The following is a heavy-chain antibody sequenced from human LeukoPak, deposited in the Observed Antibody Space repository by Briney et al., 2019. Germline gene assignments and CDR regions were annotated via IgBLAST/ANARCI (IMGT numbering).Heavy chain of an antibody. V-gene: IGHV4-59*01. D-gene: IGHD3-16*01. CDR3: ARAVRGVWFDP. CDR2: IYYSGST. J-gene: IGHJ5*02. Sequence: PSETLSLTCTVSGGSISSYYWSWIRQPPGKGLEWIGYIYYSGSTNYNPSLKSRVTISVDTSKSQFSLKLSSVTAADTAVYYCARAVRGVWFDPWGQGTLVTVSS. CDR1: GGSISSYY.